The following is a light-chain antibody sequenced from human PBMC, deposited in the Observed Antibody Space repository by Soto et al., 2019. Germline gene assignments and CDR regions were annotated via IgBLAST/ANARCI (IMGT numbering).Light chain of an antibody. CDR1: QTVSSDY. CDR3: HQYGASPLT. Sequence: EIVLTQSPGTLSLSPGERATLSCRASQTVSSDYLAWYQQKPGQAPRLLIYGTSSRATGIPDRFSGSGSGTDFPLTISRLEPEDFAVYYCHQYGASPLTFGGGTKVEIK. J-gene: IGKJ4*01. V-gene: IGKV3-20*01. CDR2: GTS.